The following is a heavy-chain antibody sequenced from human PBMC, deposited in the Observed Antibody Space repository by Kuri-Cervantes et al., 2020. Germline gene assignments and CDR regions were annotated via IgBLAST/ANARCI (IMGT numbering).Heavy chain of an antibody. Sequence: ASVKVSCKVSGYTLTELSMHWVRQAPGKGLEWMGGFDPEDGETISAQKFQGRVTMTEDTSTDTAYMELSSLRSEDTAVYYCARSLDSSSWTSCWYWGQGTLVTVSS. CDR1: GYTLTELS. V-gene: IGHV1-24*01. CDR2: FDPEDGET. J-gene: IGHJ4*02. D-gene: IGHD6-13*01. CDR3: ARSLDSSSWTSCWY.